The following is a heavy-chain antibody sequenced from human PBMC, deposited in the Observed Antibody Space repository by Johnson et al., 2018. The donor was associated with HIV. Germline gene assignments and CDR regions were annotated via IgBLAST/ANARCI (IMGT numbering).Heavy chain of an antibody. CDR2: ISWNSGSI. J-gene: IGHJ3*02. V-gene: IGHV3-9*01. Sequence: VQLVESGGGVVQPGRSLRLSCAASGFTFSSYAMHWVRQAPGKGLEWVSGISWNSGSIGYADSVKGRFTISRDNAKNSLYLQMNSLRAEDTALYYCAKGSIAARLGACDIWGQGTMVTVAS. CDR3: AKGSIAARLGACDI. CDR1: GFTFSSYA. D-gene: IGHD6-6*01.